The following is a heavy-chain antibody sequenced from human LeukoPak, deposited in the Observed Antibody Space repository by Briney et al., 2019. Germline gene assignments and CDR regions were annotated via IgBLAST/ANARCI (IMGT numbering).Heavy chain of an antibody. CDR3: ARDGCSGGSCGALAY. D-gene: IGHD2-15*01. V-gene: IGHV1-46*01. Sequence: GASVKVSCKASGYTFTSYYMHWVRQAPGQGLEWMGIINPSGGSTSYAQKFQGRVTMTRDTSTSTVYMELSSLRSEDTAVYYCARDGCSGGSCGALAYWGQGTLVTVSS. CDR1: GYTFTSYY. J-gene: IGHJ4*02. CDR2: INPSGGST.